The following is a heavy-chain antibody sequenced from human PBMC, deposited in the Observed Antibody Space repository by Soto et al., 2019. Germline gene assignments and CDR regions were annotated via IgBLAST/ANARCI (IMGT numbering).Heavy chain of an antibody. Sequence: GGSLRLSCAASGFTFSSYWMHWVRQVPEKGLVWVSRINSDGSITNYADAVKGRFTISRDYVKNTLYLQMNSLSAEDTAVYYCVRYPRSVGGSYRPDYLGQGTLVTVSS. J-gene: IGHJ4*02. CDR3: VRYPRSVGGSYRPDY. D-gene: IGHD3-16*02. V-gene: IGHV3-74*01. CDR2: INSDGSIT. CDR1: GFTFSSYW.